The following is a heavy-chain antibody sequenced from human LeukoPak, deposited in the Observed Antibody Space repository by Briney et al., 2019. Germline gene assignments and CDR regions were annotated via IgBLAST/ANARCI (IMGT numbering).Heavy chain of an antibody. D-gene: IGHD3-3*01. J-gene: IGHJ4*02. Sequence: PGGSLRLSCAASGFTFSSFWMHWARQAPGKGPVWVSRINSDGSSITYADSVKGRFTISRDNAKNTLYLQMNSLRAEDTAVYYCAKDLNYDFWSGLGNWGQGTLVTVSS. CDR3: AKDLNYDFWSGLGN. CDR2: INSDGSSI. V-gene: IGHV3-74*03. CDR1: GFTFSSFW.